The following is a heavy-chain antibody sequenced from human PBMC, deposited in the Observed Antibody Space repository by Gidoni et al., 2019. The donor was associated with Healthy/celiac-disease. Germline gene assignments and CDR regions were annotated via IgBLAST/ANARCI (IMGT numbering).Heavy chain of an antibody. Sequence: QVQLVESGGGVVQPGRSLRLSCAASGFPFSSSAMHWVRQAPGKGLEWVAVISYDGSNKYYADSVKGRFTISRDNSKNTLYLQMNSLRAEDTAVYYCARGATVRASLVYWGQGTLVTVSS. CDR2: ISYDGSNK. CDR1: GFPFSSSA. CDR3: ARGATVRASLVY. J-gene: IGHJ4*02. V-gene: IGHV3-30-3*01. D-gene: IGHD4-17*01.